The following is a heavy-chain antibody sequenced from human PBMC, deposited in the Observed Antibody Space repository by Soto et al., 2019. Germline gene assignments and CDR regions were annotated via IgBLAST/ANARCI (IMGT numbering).Heavy chain of an antibody. CDR2: ISYDGSNK. V-gene: IGHV3-30-3*01. CDR1: GFTFSSYA. D-gene: IGHD5-12*01. J-gene: IGHJ6*02. Sequence: GGSLRLSCAASGFTFSSYAMHWVRQAPGKGLEWVAVISYDGSNKYYADSVKGRFTISRDNSKNTLYLQMNSLRAEDTAVYYCANPGYGGYEPSDYYYYGMDVWGQGTTVTVSS. CDR3: ANPGYGGYEPSDYYYYGMDV.